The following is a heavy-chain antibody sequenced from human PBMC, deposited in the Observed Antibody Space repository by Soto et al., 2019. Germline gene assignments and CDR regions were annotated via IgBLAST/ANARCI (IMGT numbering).Heavy chain of an antibody. J-gene: IGHJ6*02. CDR1: GFTFSSYA. CDR3: AKDRGSYDYYYGMDV. Sequence: GESLKISCAASGFTFSSYAMSWVRQAPGKGLEWVSAISGSGGSTYYADSVKGRFTISRDNSKNTLYLQMNSLRAEDTAVYYCAKDRGSYDYYYGMDVWGQRTTVTVSS. CDR2: ISGSGGST. D-gene: IGHD2-8*01. V-gene: IGHV3-23*01.